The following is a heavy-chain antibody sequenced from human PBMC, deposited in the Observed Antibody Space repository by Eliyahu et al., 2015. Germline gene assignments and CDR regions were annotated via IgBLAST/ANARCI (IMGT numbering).Heavy chain of an antibody. Sequence: QVQLVQSGGEMKKPGASVRLSCKTSGYSFNVFYIHWLRQAPGQGLEWIGLIIPGSDSTRYSQKFQDRVTLTRDTSTRTVYMELSSLTPDDTAVYYCARDVDCSAGHCSHNWLDPWGQGAPVTVSS. CDR3: ARDVDCSAGHCSHNWLDP. D-gene: IGHD2-15*01. J-gene: IGHJ5*02. CDR2: IIPGSDST. V-gene: IGHV1-46*02. CDR1: GYSFNVFY.